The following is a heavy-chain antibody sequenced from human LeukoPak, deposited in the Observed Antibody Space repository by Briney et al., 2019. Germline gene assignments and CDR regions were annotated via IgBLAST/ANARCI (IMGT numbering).Heavy chain of an antibody. Sequence: LGESLKISCKGSGYSFTSYWIGWVRQMPGKGLEWMGIIYLGDSDTRYSPSFQGQVTISADKSISTAYLQWSSLRAEDTAVYYCARVGDWNYGGPVNWFDPWGQGTLVTVSS. J-gene: IGHJ5*02. CDR1: GYSFTSYW. CDR3: ARVGDWNYGGPVNWFDP. V-gene: IGHV5-51*01. CDR2: IYLGDSDT. D-gene: IGHD1-7*01.